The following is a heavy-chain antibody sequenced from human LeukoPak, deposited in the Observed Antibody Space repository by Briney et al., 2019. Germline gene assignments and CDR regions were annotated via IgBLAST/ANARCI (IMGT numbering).Heavy chain of an antibody. D-gene: IGHD2-2*01. V-gene: IGHV1-8*02. J-gene: IGHJ6*02. CDR3: ARGRYMCSSTSCYDYGMDV. CDR2: MNPNSGNT. CDR1: GGTFSSYA. Sequence: ASVKVSCKASGGTFSSYAISWVRQAPGQGLEWMGWMNPNSGNTGYAQKFQGRVTMTRNTSISTAYMELSSLRSEDTAVYYCARGRYMCSSTSCYDYGMDVWSQGTTVTVSS.